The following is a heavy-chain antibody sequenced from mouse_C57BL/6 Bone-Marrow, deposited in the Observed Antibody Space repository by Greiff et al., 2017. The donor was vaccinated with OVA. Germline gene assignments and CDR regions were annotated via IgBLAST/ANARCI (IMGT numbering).Heavy chain of an antibody. D-gene: IGHD1-1*01. Sequence: QVQLQQSGPGLVAPSQSLSITCTVSGFSLTSYGVDWVRQSPGKGLEWLGVIWGVGSTNYNSALKSRLSISKDNSKSQVFLKMNSLQTDDTAMYXCAIHYYGSSYDYYAMDYWGQGTSVTVSS. V-gene: IGHV2-6*01. J-gene: IGHJ4*01. CDR3: AIHYYGSSYDYYAMDY. CDR1: GFSLTSYG. CDR2: IWGVGST.